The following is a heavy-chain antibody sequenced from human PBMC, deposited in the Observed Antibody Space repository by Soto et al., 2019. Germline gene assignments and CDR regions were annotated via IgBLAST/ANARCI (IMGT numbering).Heavy chain of an antibody. CDR1: GYSISSGYY. CDR2: IYHGGST. CDR3: ARVGPWVPYYYDSSPYTFENWFDP. Sequence: PSETLSLTCAVSGYSISSGYYWGCLRQPPGKGLEWIGIIYHGGSTYYNPSLNSRVTLSIDMTNNHVSLILNSVTAADTAVYYCARVGPWVPYYYDSSPYTFENWFDPWGQGTLVTAPQ. D-gene: IGHD3-22*01. V-gene: IGHV4-38-2*01. J-gene: IGHJ5*02.